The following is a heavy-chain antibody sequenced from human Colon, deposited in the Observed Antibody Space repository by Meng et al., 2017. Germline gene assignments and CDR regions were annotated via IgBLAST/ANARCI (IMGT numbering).Heavy chain of an antibody. CDR3: ARLSMAYYYDSSGYKGWFDP. J-gene: IGHJ5*02. CDR1: GYTFTSYG. CDR2: ISAYNGNT. Sequence: QVQLVHSGAEVKKPGASVKVSCKASGYTFTSYGISWVRQAPGQGLEWMGWISAYNGNTNYAQKLQGRVTMTTDTSTSTAYMELRSLRSDDTAVYYCARLSMAYYYDSSGYKGWFDPWGQGTLVTVSS. D-gene: IGHD3-22*01. V-gene: IGHV1-18*01.